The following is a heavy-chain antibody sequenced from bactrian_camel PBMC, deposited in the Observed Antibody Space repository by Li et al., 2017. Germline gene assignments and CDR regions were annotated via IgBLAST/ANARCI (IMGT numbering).Heavy chain of an antibody. J-gene: IGHJ4*01. Sequence: HVQLVESGGGSVQAGGSLRLSCAASGITYSSYCLAWFRQAPGKEREGVAAIDLDENPTYADSVKGRFTISRDNAKNTLYLQLNSLKIEDTAMYYCARGGSGSEQRGQGTQVTV. V-gene: IGHV3S1*01. CDR2: IDLDENP. D-gene: IGHD3*01. CDR1: GITYSSYC. CDR3: ARGGSGSEQ.